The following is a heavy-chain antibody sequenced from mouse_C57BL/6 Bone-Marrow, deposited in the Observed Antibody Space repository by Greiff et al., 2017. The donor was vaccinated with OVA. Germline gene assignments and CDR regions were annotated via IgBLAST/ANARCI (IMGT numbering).Heavy chain of an antibody. CDR2: ISYDGSN. Sequence: EVQRVESGPGLVKPSQSLSLTCSVTGYSITSCYYWNWIRQFPGNKLEWMGYISYDGSNNYNPSLKNRISITRDTSKNQFFLKLNSVTTEDTATYYRARAGGDGYAWFAYWGQGTLVTVSA. CDR3: ARAGGDGYAWFAY. V-gene: IGHV3-6*01. D-gene: IGHD2-2*01. J-gene: IGHJ3*01. CDR1: GYSITSCYY.